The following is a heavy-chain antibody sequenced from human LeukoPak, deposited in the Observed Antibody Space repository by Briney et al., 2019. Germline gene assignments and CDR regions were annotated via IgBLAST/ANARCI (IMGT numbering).Heavy chain of an antibody. CDR1: GFTFSSYW. CDR3: TTTRLPDAFYFDY. D-gene: IGHD2-2*01. V-gene: IGHV3-74*01. J-gene: IGHJ4*02. Sequence: PGGSLRLSCAASGFTFSSYWMHWVRQAPGKGLVWVSRINSDGSRTTYADAVKGRFTVSRDNAKNTLYLQVNSLRAEDTAVYYCTTTRLPDAFYFDYWGQGTLVTVSS. CDR2: INSDGSRT.